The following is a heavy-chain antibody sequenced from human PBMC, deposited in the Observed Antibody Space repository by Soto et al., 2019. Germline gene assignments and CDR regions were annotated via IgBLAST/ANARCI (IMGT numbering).Heavy chain of an antibody. CDR2: IVVGSGNT. Sequence: ASVKVSGKASGFTFTSSAVQWVRQARGQRLEWIGWIVVGSGNTNYAQKFQERVTITRDMSTSTAYMELSSLRSEDTAVYYCAADRKYSGSYSGTYYYSGMDVWGQGTTVTVS. CDR3: AADRKYSGSYSGTYYYSGMDV. CDR1: GFTFTSSA. J-gene: IGHJ6*02. V-gene: IGHV1-58*01. D-gene: IGHD1-26*01.